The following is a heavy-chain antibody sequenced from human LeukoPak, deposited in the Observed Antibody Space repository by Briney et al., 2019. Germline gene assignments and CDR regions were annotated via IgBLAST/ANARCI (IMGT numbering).Heavy chain of an antibody. CDR2: INPNSGGT. CDR3: ARARVIFDVLMVYAIYDAFDI. V-gene: IGHV1-2*02. Sequence: ASVKVSCKASGYTFTGYYMHWVRQAPGQGLEWMGWINPNSGGTNYAQKFQGRVTITRDTSISTAYMELSRLRSDDTAVYYCARARVIFDVLMVYAIYDAFDIWGQGTMVTVSS. J-gene: IGHJ3*02. D-gene: IGHD2-8*01. CDR1: GYTFTGYY.